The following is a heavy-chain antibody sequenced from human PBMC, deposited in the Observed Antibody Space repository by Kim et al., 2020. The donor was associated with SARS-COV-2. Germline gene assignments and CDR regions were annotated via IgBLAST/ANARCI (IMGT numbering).Heavy chain of an antibody. CDR1: GFTFDDYA. Sequence: GGSLRLSCAASGFTFDDYAMHWVRQAPGKGLEWVSLISGDGGSTYYADSVKGQFTISRDNSKNSLYLQMNSLRTEDTALYYCAKGSIWSGYYLPYYYYYMDVWGKGTTVTVSS. D-gene: IGHD3-3*01. J-gene: IGHJ6*03. CDR2: ISGDGGST. CDR3: AKGSIWSGYYLPYYYYYMDV. V-gene: IGHV3-43*02.